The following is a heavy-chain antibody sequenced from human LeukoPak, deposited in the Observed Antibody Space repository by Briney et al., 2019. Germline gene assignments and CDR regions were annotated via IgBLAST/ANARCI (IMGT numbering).Heavy chain of an antibody. Sequence: GSLRLSCAASGFTFSSYAMSWVRQAPGKGLEWVSGISVSEGSTNYADSVKGRFTISRENSKNTLYLQMNSLRAEDTAVYYCAKDDNYIRFLSWGQGTLVTVSS. CDR1: GFTFSSYA. CDR2: ISVSEGST. CDR3: AKDDNYIRFLS. D-gene: IGHD3-16*01. V-gene: IGHV3-23*01. J-gene: IGHJ5*02.